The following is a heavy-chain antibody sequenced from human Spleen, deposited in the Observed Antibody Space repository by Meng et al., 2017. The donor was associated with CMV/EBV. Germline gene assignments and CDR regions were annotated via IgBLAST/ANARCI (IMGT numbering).Heavy chain of an antibody. Sequence: SGFSLSTSGMGVGWIRQPPGKALEWLALIYWDDDKRYSPSLKSRLTITKDTSKNQVVLTMTNMDPVDTATYYCAHRDYCSGGTCTFDYWGRGTLVTVSS. D-gene: IGHD2-15*01. CDR3: AHRDYCSGGTCTFDY. V-gene: IGHV2-5*02. J-gene: IGHJ4*02. CDR1: GFSLSTSGMG. CDR2: IYWDDDK.